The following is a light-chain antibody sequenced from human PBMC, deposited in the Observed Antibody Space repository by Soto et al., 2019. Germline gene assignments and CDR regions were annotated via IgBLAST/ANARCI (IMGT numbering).Light chain of an antibody. CDR3: QQRSNWLLT. J-gene: IGKJ4*01. V-gene: IGKV3-11*01. CDR1: QSVSSY. Sequence: EIVLTQSPATLSLSPGERATLSCRASQSVSSYLAWYQQKPGQAPRLLIYDASTRANGIPARFSGSGSGTDFTPTISSLVPEDYAVYYCQQRSNWLLTFGGGTKVEIK. CDR2: DAS.